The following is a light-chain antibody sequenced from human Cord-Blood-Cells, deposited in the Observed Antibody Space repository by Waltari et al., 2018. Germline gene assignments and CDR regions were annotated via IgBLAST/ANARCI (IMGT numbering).Light chain of an antibody. CDR3: CPYADSYL. CDR2: DVS. J-gene: IGLJ2*01. CDR1: SSDVGGYNY. V-gene: IGLV2-11*01. Sequence: QSALTHPRSVSGSPGQSVTISCTGTSSDVGGYNYVSWDQQHPGKAPKLKIYDVSKPPSVVPDAVSGSKSGNTASLTICGLQAEYAADYYSCPYADSYLYDGGTTLTVL.